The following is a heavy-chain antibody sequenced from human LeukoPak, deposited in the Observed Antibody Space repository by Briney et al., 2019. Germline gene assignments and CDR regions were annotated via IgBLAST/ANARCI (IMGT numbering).Heavy chain of an antibody. V-gene: IGHV4-59*01. CDR1: GGSISSYY. CDR3: ARGGRVILDY. D-gene: IGHD3-16*02. CDR2: IYYSGST. J-gene: IGHJ4*02. Sequence: SETLSLTCTVPGGSISSYYWSWIRQPPGKGLEWIGYIYYSGSTNYNPSLKSRVTISVDTSKNQFSLKLSSVTAADTAVYYCARGGRVILDYWGQGTLVTVSS.